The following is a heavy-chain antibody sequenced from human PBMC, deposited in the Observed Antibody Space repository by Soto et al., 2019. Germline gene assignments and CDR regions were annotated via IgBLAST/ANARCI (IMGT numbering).Heavy chain of an antibody. V-gene: IGHV4-59*02. D-gene: IGHD2-15*01. J-gene: IGHJ5*02. CDR2: TSYPGNT. CDR3: ARDMHGGFTHYFDP. Sequence: ASETLSLTCFVSGGSVTSHHWSWIRQLPGQGLQWIAYTSYPGNTNYNPSLQSRVTISLDTSKNQFSLKLTSMTAADTAVYYCARDMHGGFTHYFDPWGQGALVTVSS. CDR1: GGSVTSHH.